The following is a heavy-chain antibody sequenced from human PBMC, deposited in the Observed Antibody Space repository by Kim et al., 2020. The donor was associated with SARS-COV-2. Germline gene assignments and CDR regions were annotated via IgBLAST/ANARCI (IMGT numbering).Heavy chain of an antibody. Sequence: DSVKGRFTIARDNSKNTLYLQRNSLRAEDTAVYYCAREGDIVVVPAAPDYWGQGTLVTVSS. V-gene: IGHV3-30*07. CDR3: AREGDIVVVPAAPDY. D-gene: IGHD2-2*01. J-gene: IGHJ4*02.